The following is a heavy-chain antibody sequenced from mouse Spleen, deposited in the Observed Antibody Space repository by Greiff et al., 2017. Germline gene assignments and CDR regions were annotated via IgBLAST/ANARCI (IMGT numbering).Heavy chain of an antibody. Sequence: EVKVVESEGGLVQPGSSMKLSCTASGFTFSDYYMAWVRQVPEKGLEWVANINYDGSSTYYLDSLKSRFIISRDNAKNILYLQMSSLKSEDTATYYCARDYYYGSSYGWYFDVWGTGTTVTVSS. CDR2: INYDGSST. V-gene: IGHV5-16*01. J-gene: IGHJ1*03. D-gene: IGHD1-1*01. CDR3: ARDYYYGSSYGWYFDV. CDR1: GFTFSDYY.